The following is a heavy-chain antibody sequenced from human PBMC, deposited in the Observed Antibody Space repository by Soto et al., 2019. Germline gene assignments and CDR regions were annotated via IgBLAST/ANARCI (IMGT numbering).Heavy chain of an antibody. V-gene: IGHV3-11*05. D-gene: IGHD6-13*01. CDR2: ISSSSSYI. CDR1: GFTFSDYY. J-gene: IGHJ4*02. Sequence: QVQLVESGGGLVKPGGSLILSCAASGFTFSDYYMSWIRQAPGKGLEWLSYISSSSSYINYADSVKGRFTISRDNAKNSLYLQMSRLRAEDTAVYYCAREGPGSSSWYVDSWGQGTLVTVSS. CDR3: AREGPGSSSWYVDS.